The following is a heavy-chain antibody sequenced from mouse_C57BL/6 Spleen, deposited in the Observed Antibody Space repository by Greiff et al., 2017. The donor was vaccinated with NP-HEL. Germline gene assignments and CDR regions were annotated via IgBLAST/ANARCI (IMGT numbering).Heavy chain of an antibody. CDR2: IHPNSGST. CDR1: GYTFTSYW. D-gene: IGHD1-1*01. CDR3: ASPPLYGSSYEDWFAY. J-gene: IGHJ3*01. Sequence: QVQLQQPGAELVKPGASVKLSCKASGYTFTSYWMHWVKQRPGQGLEWIGMIHPNSGSTNYNEKFKSKATLTVDKSSSTAYMQLSSLTSEDSAVYYCASPPLYGSSYEDWFAYWGQGTLVTVSA. V-gene: IGHV1-64*01.